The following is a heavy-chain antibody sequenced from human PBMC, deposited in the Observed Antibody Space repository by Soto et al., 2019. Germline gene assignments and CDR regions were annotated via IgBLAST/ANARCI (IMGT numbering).Heavy chain of an antibody. J-gene: IGHJ4*02. CDR2: IWYDGSNK. D-gene: IGHD6-19*01. CDR3: ARAGEQWRIDY. CDR1: GFSFNIYG. Sequence: QVQLVESGGGVVQTGRSLRLSCAASGFSFNIYGMHWVRQAPGKGLEWVAVIWYDGSNKYYADSVKGRFTISRDISTNTLYLQMISLRAEDTAVYYCARAGEQWRIDYWGQGTLVSVSS. V-gene: IGHV3-33*01.